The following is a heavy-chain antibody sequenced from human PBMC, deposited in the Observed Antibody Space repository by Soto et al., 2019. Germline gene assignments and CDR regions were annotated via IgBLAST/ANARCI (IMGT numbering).Heavy chain of an antibody. Sequence: QVKLVQSGTEVKKPGASMKVSCKASGYSFATSGISWVRQAPGQGLEWMGWISAYNGNTNYDQKLQDRIIMTTDTSTGTDYLELRSLRSDDTAVYYCARAGQYYDSSGYADWGQGTLVTVSS. V-gene: IGHV1-18*01. CDR1: GYSFATSG. CDR2: ISAYNGNT. J-gene: IGHJ4*02. D-gene: IGHD3-22*01. CDR3: ARAGQYYDSSGYAD.